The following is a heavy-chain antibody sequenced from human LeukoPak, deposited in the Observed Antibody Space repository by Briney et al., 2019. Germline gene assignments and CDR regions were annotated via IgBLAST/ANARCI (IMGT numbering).Heavy chain of an antibody. V-gene: IGHV3-23*01. CDR2: ISGSGGST. CDR1: GFTFSNYA. D-gene: IGHD3-3*01. CDR3: AKRNIRFLEWLLYGPEDV. Sequence: GGSLRLSCAASGFTFSNYAMTWVRQAPGKGLEWVSAISGSGGSTYYADSVTGRFTISRDNSKNTLYLQMNSLRAEDTAVYYCAKRNIRFLEWLLYGPEDVWGKGTTATVSS. J-gene: IGHJ6*04.